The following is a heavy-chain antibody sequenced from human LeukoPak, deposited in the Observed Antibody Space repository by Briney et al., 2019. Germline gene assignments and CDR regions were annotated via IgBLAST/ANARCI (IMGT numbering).Heavy chain of an antibody. CDR3: ARDRRRRWEPIYYFDY. CDR2: IWYDGSNK. Sequence: GGSLRLSCAASGFTFSSYGMHWVRQAPGKGLEWVAVIWYDGSNKYYVDSVKGRFTISRDNSKNTLYLQMNSLRAEDTAVYYCARDRRRRWEPIYYFDYWGQGTLVTVSS. V-gene: IGHV3-33*01. J-gene: IGHJ4*02. CDR1: GFTFSSYG. D-gene: IGHD1-26*01.